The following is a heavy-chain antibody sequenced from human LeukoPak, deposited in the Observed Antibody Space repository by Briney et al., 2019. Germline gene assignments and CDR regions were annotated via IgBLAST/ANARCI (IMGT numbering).Heavy chain of an antibody. Sequence: SETLSLTCTVSGGSISSYYWSWIRQPPGKGLEWIGYIYYSGSTNYNPSLKSRVTMSVDTSKNQFSLKLSSVTAADTAVYYCAREYQPGNWFDPWGQGTLVTVST. CDR3: AREYQPGNWFDP. CDR1: GGSISSYY. D-gene: IGHD3-10*01. V-gene: IGHV4-59*12. CDR2: IYYSGST. J-gene: IGHJ5*02.